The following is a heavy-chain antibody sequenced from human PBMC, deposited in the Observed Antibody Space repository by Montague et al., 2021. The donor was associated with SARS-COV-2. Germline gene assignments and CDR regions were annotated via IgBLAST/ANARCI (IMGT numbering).Heavy chain of an antibody. J-gene: IGHJ4*02. V-gene: IGHV4-34*01. CDR3: ARLAYCGADCFSGWEIFFDS. D-gene: IGHD2-21*02. CDR1: GGSFSSYY. Sequence: SETLSLTCAVSGGSFSSYYWSWIRQPPRKGLEWIAEINHSGSSXXXPSXXXRVTMSVDTSKNQFSLKLNSVTVADTAVYYCARLAYCGADCFSGWEIFFDSWGQGTLVTVSS. CDR2: INHSGSS.